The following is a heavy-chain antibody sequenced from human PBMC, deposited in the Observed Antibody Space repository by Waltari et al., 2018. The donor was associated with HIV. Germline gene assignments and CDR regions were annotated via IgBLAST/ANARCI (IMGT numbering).Heavy chain of an antibody. V-gene: IGHV3-53*02. J-gene: IGHJ4*02. CDR3: ARVRSIMGRFLGFDY. D-gene: IGHD3-3*02. Sequence: EVQLVETGGGLIQPGGSLSLSFEASGLSVSSNAMNWVRQAPGKGLEWVSVIYRSGDAYYADFVKGRFTISRDNSKNTLYLQMNSLRAEDTAVYYCARVRSIMGRFLGFDYWGQGTLVTVSS. CDR2: IYRSGDA. CDR1: GLSVSSNA.